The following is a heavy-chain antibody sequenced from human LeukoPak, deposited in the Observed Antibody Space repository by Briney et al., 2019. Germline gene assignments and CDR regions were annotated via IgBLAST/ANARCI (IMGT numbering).Heavy chain of an antibody. CDR2: INTNTGNP. J-gene: IGHJ3*02. D-gene: IGHD6-13*01. CDR1: GYTFTNYA. V-gene: IGHV7-4-1*02. Sequence: GASVKVSCKASGYTFTNYAMNWVRQAPGQELEWMGWINTNTGNPTYAQGFTGRFVFSLDTSVSTAYLQISSLKAEDTAMYYCARERRSSSPGEQQLVRAFDIWGQGTMVTVSS. CDR3: ARERRSSSPGEQQLVRAFDI.